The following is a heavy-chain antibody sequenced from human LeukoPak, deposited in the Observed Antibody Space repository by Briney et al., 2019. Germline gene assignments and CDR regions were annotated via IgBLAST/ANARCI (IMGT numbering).Heavy chain of an antibody. CDR1: GFTFSSYA. CDR3: AGRVVPAARWGAFDI. J-gene: IGHJ3*02. D-gene: IGHD2-2*01. CDR2: ISGSGGST. Sequence: PGGSLRLSCAASGFTFSSYAMSWVRQAPGKGLEWFSAISGSGGSTYYADSVKGRFTISRDNSKNTLYLQMNSLRAEDTAVYYCAGRVVPAARWGAFDIWGQGTMVTVSS. V-gene: IGHV3-23*01.